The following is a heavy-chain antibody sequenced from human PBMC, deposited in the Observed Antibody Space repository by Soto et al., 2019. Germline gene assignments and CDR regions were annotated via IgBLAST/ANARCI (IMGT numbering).Heavy chain of an antibody. J-gene: IGHJ3*02. CDR2: ISSSSSYI. D-gene: IGHD4-17*01. Sequence: EVQLVESGGGLVQPGGSLRLSCAASGFTFSSYSMNWVRQAPGKGLEWVSSISSSSSYIYYADSVKGRFTISRDNAKNSLYLQMNSLRAEDTAVYYCARDVSTVQTRGAFDIWGQGTMVTVSS. CDR3: ARDVSTVQTRGAFDI. V-gene: IGHV3-21*01. CDR1: GFTFSSYS.